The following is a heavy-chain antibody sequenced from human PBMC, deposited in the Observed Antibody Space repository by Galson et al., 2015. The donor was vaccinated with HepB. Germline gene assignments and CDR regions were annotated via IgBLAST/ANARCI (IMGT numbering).Heavy chain of an antibody. J-gene: IGHJ4*02. Sequence: SLRLSCAASGFTFGTYAMSWVRQAPGKGLEWVSTFSGSGGITYYADSVKGRFTISRDNPRNELYLQMNSLRVDDTAIYYCAKDRYSGYELPAFDLWGQGTLVTVSS. D-gene: IGHD5-12*01. CDR1: GFTFGTYA. CDR2: FSGSGGIT. V-gene: IGHV3-23*01. CDR3: AKDRYSGYELPAFDL.